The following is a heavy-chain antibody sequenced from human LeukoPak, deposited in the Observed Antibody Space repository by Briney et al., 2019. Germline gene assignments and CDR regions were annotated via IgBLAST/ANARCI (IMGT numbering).Heavy chain of an antibody. CDR2: ISNSGIT. Sequence: PSETLSLTCTVSGGSISTYYWNWIRQPPGKGLEWIGDISNSGITTYNPSLKSRVTISVDSSKSQFSLKLNSVTAADTAVYYCARSGGYSSSWSLWGQGTLVTVSS. CDR1: GGSISTYY. V-gene: IGHV4-59*01. J-gene: IGHJ4*02. D-gene: IGHD6-13*01. CDR3: ARSGGYSSSWSL.